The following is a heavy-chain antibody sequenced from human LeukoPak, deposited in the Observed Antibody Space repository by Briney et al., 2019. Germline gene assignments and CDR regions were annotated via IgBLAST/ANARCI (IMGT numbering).Heavy chain of an antibody. CDR2: IHSSGGS. CDR3: ARLGSYHDF. Sequence: SETLSLTCTVSGASISNYYWSWIRQTPEKGLEWMGHIHSSGGSSYYPSLKSRLTLSIDTSRNQLSLKLPSVTAADTAVYFCARLGSYHDFWGQGALGTGSS. D-gene: IGHD1-26*01. J-gene: IGHJ4*02. V-gene: IGHV4-4*09. CDR1: GASISNYY.